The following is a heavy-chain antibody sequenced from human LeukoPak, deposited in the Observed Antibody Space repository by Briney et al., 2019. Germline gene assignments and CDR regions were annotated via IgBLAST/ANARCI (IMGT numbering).Heavy chain of an antibody. V-gene: IGHV5-51*01. CDR2: IYPGDSDT. Sequence: ESLKISCKGSGYSFTSYWIGWVRQMPGKGLEWMGIIYPGDSDTRYSPSFQGQVTISADKSISTAYLQWSSLKASDTAMYYCASSISITGTTSLPDYWGQGTLVTVSS. D-gene: IGHD1-7*01. CDR1: GYSFTSYW. CDR3: ASSISITGTTSLPDY. J-gene: IGHJ4*02.